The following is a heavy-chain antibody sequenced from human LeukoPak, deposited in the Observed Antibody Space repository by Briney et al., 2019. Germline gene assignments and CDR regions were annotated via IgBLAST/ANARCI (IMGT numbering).Heavy chain of an antibody. CDR3: ARPGYISGWFP. CDR2: INPXXXXT. J-gene: IGHJ5*02. V-gene: IGHV1-2*02. D-gene: IGHD6-19*01. CDR1: XXXXXXXX. Sequence: ASVKVSCKAXXXXXXXXXXXXXXXXPXXXLEWMXWINPXXXXTXCAQKFQGRVTMTRDTSISTAYMELSRLRSDDTAXXYXARPGYISGWFPWGQGTLVTVSS.